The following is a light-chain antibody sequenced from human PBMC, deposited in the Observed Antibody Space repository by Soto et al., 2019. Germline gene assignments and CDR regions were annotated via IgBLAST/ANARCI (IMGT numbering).Light chain of an antibody. V-gene: IGLV2-14*01. CDR3: SSFTSAYTFV. CDR2: EVS. CDR1: SSDVGGYNY. Sequence: QSVLAQHASVSGSPGQSIAIYCTGTSSDVGGYNYVSWYQQHPGKAPKLLISEVSIRPSGVSDRFSGSKSGNTASLTISGLQTEDEADSYCSSFTSAYTFVFGSGTKLTVL. J-gene: IGLJ1*01.